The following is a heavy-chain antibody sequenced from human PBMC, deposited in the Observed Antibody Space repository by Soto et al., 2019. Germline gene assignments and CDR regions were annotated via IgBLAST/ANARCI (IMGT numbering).Heavy chain of an antibody. CDR3: AKDSNKYSSSLRGRYFDY. CDR2: ISGGGSNT. D-gene: IGHD4-4*01. Sequence: WSLRLSCAASGFPLSSYVMSWVRQAPGKGLEWVSGISGGGSNTFYADYVKGRFTISRDNSKNTLLLQMNSLGAEDTAVYYCAKDSNKYSSSLRGRYFDYWGQGIGVTVSS. J-gene: IGHJ4*02. V-gene: IGHV3-23*01. CDR1: GFPLSSYV.